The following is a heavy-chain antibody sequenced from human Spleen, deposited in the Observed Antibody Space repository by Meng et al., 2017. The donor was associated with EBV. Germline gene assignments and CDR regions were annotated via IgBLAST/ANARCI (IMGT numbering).Heavy chain of an antibody. CDR2: INTNTGNP. J-gene: IGHJ4*02. Sequence: QVLLVQSGSEVKKPGASVKVFCKASGYTFTHYAVNWVRQAPGQGLEWLGWINTNTGNPTYAQAFTGRFVFSLDTSVSTAYLQISSLKAEDTGVYYCARAYYDSSGLSDYWGQGTLVTASS. CDR3: ARAYYDSSGLSDY. D-gene: IGHD3-22*01. V-gene: IGHV7-4-1*02. CDR1: GYTFTHYA.